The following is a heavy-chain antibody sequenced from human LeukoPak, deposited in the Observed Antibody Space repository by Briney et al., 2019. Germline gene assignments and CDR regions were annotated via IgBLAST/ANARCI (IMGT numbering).Heavy chain of an antibody. D-gene: IGHD4-23*01. J-gene: IGHJ4*02. CDR1: GFTVSSNY. CDR3: AKGDYGGNNY. CDR2: IRYDGSNK. V-gene: IGHV3-30*02. Sequence: PGGSLRLSCAASGFTVSSNYMSWVRQAPGKGLEWVAFIRYDGSNKYYADSVKGRFTISRDNSKNTLYLQMNSLRAEDTAVYYCAKGDYGGNNYWGQGTLVTVSS.